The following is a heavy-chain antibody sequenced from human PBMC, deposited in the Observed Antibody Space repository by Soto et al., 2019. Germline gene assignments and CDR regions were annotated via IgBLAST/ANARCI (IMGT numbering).Heavy chain of an antibody. Sequence: GGSLRLSCAASGFTFSDYYMSWIRQAPGKGLEWVSYISSSGSTIYYADSVKGRFTISRDNAKNSLYLQMNSLRAEDTAVYYCASTQAGYGQDAFDIWGQGTMVTVSS. CDR3: ASTQAGYGQDAFDI. CDR1: GFTFSDYY. J-gene: IGHJ3*02. CDR2: ISSSGSTI. V-gene: IGHV3-11*01. D-gene: IGHD4-17*01.